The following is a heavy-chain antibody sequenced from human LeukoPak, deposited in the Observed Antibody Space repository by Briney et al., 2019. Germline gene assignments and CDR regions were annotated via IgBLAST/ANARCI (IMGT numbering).Heavy chain of an antibody. CDR1: GYSISSGYY. CDR2: IYHSGRT. V-gene: IGHV4-38-2*02. D-gene: IGHD4-23*01. Sequence: SETLSLTCTVSGYSISSGYYWGWIRQPPGKGLEWIGSIYHSGRTFYNPSLKSRVTISVDTSKNQFSLKLSSVTAADTAVYYCARGTVVKRYFDYWGQGTLVTVSS. J-gene: IGHJ4*02. CDR3: ARGTVVKRYFDY.